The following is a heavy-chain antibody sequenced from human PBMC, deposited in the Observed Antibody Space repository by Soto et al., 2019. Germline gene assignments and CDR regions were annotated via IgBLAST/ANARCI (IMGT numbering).Heavy chain of an antibody. CDR1: GGSISSGGYY. D-gene: IGHD1-7*01. Sequence: PSETLSLTCTVSGGSISSGGYYWSWIRQHPGKGLEWIGYIYYSGSTYYNPSLKSRVTISVDTSKNQFSLKLSSVTAADTAVYYCARVESRPGITGTTRYDFDPWGQGTLVTVSS. CDR2: IYYSGST. V-gene: IGHV4-31*03. J-gene: IGHJ5*02. CDR3: ARVESRPGITGTTRYDFDP.